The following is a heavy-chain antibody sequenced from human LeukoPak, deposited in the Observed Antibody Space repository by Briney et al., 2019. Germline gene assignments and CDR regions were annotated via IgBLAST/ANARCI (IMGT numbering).Heavy chain of an antibody. CDR1: GGSISSNNYY. J-gene: IGHJ4*02. CDR3: ARGNYDYVWGGIDY. CDR2: IYYTGNT. V-gene: IGHV4-39*01. D-gene: IGHD3-16*01. Sequence: SETLSLTCTVSGGSISSNNYYWGWIRQPPGKGLEWIGNIYYTGNTYYNPSLKSRVTISVDTSKNQFSLKLSSVTAADTAVYYCARGNYDYVWGGIDYWGQGTLVTVSS.